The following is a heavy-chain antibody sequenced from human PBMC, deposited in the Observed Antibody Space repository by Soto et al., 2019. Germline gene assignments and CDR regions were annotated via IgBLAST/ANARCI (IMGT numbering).Heavy chain of an antibody. J-gene: IGHJ6*02. CDR2: ISGYSGAT. Sequence: ASVKVSCKASGYTFSSYGISWVRQAPGQGLEWMGWISGYSGATNYAQKFQGRVTMTTDTSTSTVYMELSSLRSEDTAVYYCARTGVSSSPLYYGMDVWGQGTTVTVSS. V-gene: IGHV1-18*01. CDR1: GYTFSSYG. D-gene: IGHD6-6*01. CDR3: ARTGVSSSPLYYGMDV.